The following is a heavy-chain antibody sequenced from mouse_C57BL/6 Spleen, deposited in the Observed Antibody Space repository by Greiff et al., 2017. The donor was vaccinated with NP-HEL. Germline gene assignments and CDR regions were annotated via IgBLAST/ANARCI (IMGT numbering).Heavy chain of an antibody. CDR3: ARDGDGGFAY. D-gene: IGHD2-13*01. Sequence: EVMLVESGGGLVKPGGSLKLSCAASGFTFSSYAMSWVRQTPEKRLEWVATISDGGSYTYYPDNVKGRFTISRDNAKNNLYLQMSHLKSEDTAMYYCARDGDGGFAYWGQGTLVTVSA. J-gene: IGHJ3*01. CDR1: GFTFSSYA. V-gene: IGHV5-4*01. CDR2: ISDGGSYT.